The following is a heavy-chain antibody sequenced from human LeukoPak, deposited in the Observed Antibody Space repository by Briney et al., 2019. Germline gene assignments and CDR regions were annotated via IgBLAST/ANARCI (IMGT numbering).Heavy chain of an antibody. V-gene: IGHV4-34*01. J-gene: IGHJ4*02. CDR2: INHSGST. CDR1: GGSISSYY. Sequence: PSETLSLTCTVSGGSISSYYWSWIRQPPGKGLEWIGEINHSGSTNYNPSLKSRVTISVDTSKNQFSLKLSSVTAADTAVYYCARHMRYCSSTSCYSPYYFDYWGQGTLVTVSS. CDR3: ARHMRYCSSTSCYSPYYFDY. D-gene: IGHD2-2*01.